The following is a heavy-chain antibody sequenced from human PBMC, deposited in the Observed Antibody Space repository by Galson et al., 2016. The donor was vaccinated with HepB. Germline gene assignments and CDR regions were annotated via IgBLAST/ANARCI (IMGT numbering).Heavy chain of an antibody. CDR1: GFTFNSYG. CDR2: ISFDGNNK. Sequence: SLRLSCAASGFTFNSYGMHWVRQAPGKGLEWLAFISFDGNNKDYADSVKGRFTISRDNAKNTLCLQMNSLRAKDTAVYYCVTEGYYGMDVWGQGTTVTVSS. V-gene: IGHV3-30*03. J-gene: IGHJ6*02. CDR3: VTEGYYGMDV.